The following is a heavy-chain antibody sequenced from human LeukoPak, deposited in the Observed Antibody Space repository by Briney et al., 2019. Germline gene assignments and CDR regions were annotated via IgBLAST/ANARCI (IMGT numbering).Heavy chain of an antibody. D-gene: IGHD3-3*01. Sequence: GGSLRLSCAASGFTFSGYGMSWVRQAPGKGLEWVSAISGSGGSTYYADSVKGRFTVSRDNSKNTLYLQMNSLRVEDTAMYYCAKGAYYADWGQGTLVTVSS. CDR3: AKGAYYAD. CDR2: ISGSGGST. CDR1: GFTFSGYG. V-gene: IGHV3-23*01. J-gene: IGHJ4*02.